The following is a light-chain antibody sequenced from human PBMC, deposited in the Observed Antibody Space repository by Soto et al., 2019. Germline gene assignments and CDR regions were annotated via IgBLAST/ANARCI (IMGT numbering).Light chain of an antibody. CDR1: QSISNF. Sequence: DIQLTQSPSSLSASVGDRVTITCPASQSISNFLNWYQQRPGQAPKLLISSSSNVQSGVPSRFSGRGSGTDFTLTISGLQPEDAASYCCQQSYITPRTFGQGTKVEI. CDR3: QQSYITPRT. J-gene: IGKJ1*01. V-gene: IGKV1-39*01. CDR2: SSS.